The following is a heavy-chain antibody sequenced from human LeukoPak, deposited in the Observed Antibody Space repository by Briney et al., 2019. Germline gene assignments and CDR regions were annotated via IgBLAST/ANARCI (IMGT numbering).Heavy chain of an antibody. J-gene: IGHJ4*02. CDR1: GFTFSSYS. CDR2: ISSSSSNI. D-gene: IGHD7-27*01. CDR3: ARDPPGAHFDY. V-gene: IGHV3-21*01. Sequence: GGSLRLSCAASGFTFSSYSMNWVRQAPGKGLEWVSYISSSSSNIFYADSFKGRFTISRDNAQNSLYLQMNSLRVEDTAVYYCARDPPGAHFDYWGQGTLVTVSS.